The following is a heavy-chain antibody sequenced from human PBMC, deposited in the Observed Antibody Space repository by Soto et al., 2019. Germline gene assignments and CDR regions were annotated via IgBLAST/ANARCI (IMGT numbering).Heavy chain of an antibody. CDR3: ARDGNCSGGSCYSKRGYYFDY. Sequence: QVQLQEPGPGLVKPSQTLSLTCTVSGGSISSGDYYWSWIRQPPGKGLEWIGYIYYSGSTYYNPSLKSRVTISVDTSKNQFSLKLSSVTAADTAVYYCARDGNCSGGSCYSKRGYYFDYWGQGTLVTVSS. D-gene: IGHD2-15*01. CDR1: GGSISSGDYY. J-gene: IGHJ4*02. CDR2: IYYSGST. V-gene: IGHV4-30-4*01.